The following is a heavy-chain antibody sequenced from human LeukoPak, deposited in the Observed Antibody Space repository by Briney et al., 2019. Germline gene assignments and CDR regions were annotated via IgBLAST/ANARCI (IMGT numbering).Heavy chain of an antibody. V-gene: IGHV1-69*13. CDR1: GGTFSSYA. CDR2: IIPIFGTA. D-gene: IGHD3-9*01. CDR3: ARGPRNYDILTGYYYYYGMDV. J-gene: IGHJ6*02. Sequence: ALVKVSCKASGGTFSSYAISWVRQAPGQGLEWMGGIIPIFGTANYAQKFQGRVTITADESTSTAYMELSSLRSEDTAVYYCARGPRNYDILTGYYYYYGMDVWGQGTTVTVSS.